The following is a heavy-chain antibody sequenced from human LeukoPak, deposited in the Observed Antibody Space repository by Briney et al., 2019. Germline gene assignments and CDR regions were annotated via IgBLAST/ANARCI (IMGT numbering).Heavy chain of an antibody. J-gene: IGHJ4*02. D-gene: IGHD6-13*01. CDR2: IRYDGSNK. CDR1: GFTFSSYG. CDR3: AKESVGYSSSWYFGY. Sequence: PGGSLRLSCAASGFTFSSYGMLWVRQAPGKGLEGVAYIRYDGSNKYYADSVKGRFTISRDNSKNTLYLHMNSQSAEDTAVYYFAKESVGYSSSWYFGYWGQGTLVTVSS. V-gene: IGHV3-30*02.